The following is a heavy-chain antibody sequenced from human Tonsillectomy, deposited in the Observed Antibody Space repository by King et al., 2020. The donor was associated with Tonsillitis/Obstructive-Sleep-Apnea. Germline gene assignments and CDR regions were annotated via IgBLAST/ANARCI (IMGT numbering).Heavy chain of an antibody. V-gene: IGHV1-69*01. CDR3: ARGVDSRPQAFDY. CDR1: GGTFSSYA. J-gene: IGHJ4*02. D-gene: IGHD3/OR15-3a*01. Sequence: VQLVQSGAEVKKPGSSVKVSCKASGGTFSSYAISWVRQAPGQGLEWMGGIIPLFGTANYAQKVQGRVTITADESTSTAYTELGSLRFEDTAVYYCARGVDSRPQAFDYWGQGTLVTVSS. CDR2: IIPLFGTA.